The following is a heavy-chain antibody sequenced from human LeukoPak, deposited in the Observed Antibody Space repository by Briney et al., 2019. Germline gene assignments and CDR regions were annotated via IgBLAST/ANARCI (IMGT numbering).Heavy chain of an antibody. J-gene: IGHJ4*02. CDR1: GFPFSSYA. CDR2: VHGDGNNI. V-gene: IGHV3-74*01. CDR3: ARARVGDPTDY. D-gene: IGHD1-26*01. Sequence: QSGGSLRLSCAASGFPFSSYAMYWVRQAPGEGLVWVSRVHGDGNNIGYADFVEGRFTISRDNAKNTLYLEMSSLRREDTAVCYCARARVGDPTDYWGQGTLVTVSS.